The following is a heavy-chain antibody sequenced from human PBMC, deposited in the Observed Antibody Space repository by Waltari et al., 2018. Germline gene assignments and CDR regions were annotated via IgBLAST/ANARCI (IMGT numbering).Heavy chain of an antibody. CDR1: GGSINSFY. V-gene: IGHV4-59*01. CDR2: SFYTGST. D-gene: IGHD4-4*01. J-gene: IGHJ4*02. Sequence: QVQLQESGPGLVKPSETLSLICTVSGGSINSFYWSWIRQPPGRGLEWIGYSFYTGSTSYSPSLKSRVTISVDTSKNQFSLQLTSVTAADPAVYYFARDDFSNYGHFDYWGQGTLVTVSS. CDR3: ARDDFSNYGHFDY.